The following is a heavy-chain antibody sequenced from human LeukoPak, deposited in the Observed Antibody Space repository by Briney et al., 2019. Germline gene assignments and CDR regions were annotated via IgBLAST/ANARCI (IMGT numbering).Heavy chain of an antibody. Sequence: GRSLRHSCAASGFTFSSYGMHWVRQAPGKGLEWVAVISYDGSNKYYADSVKGRFTISRDNSKNTLYLQMNSLRAEDTAVYYCAKGGSYYDYWGQGTLVTVSS. CDR3: AKGGSYYDY. J-gene: IGHJ4*02. CDR1: GFTFSSYG. V-gene: IGHV3-30*18. D-gene: IGHD3-16*01. CDR2: ISYDGSNK.